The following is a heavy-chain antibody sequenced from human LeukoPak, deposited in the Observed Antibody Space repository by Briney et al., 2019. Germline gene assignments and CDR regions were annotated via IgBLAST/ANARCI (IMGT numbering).Heavy chain of an antibody. Sequence: GGSLRLSCAASGFTFSSYAISWVRQAPGKGLEWVSAISGSGGSTYYADSVKGRFTISRDNSKNTLYLQMNSLRAEDTAVYYCAKLPGYCSGGSCYYHFDYWGQGNLVTVSS. CDR3: AKLPGYCSGGSCYYHFDY. V-gene: IGHV3-23*01. CDR2: ISGSGGST. J-gene: IGHJ4*02. D-gene: IGHD2-15*01. CDR1: GFTFSSYA.